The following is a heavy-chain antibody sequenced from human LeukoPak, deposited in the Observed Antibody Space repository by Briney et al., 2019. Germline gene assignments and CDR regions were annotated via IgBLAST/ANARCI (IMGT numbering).Heavy chain of an antibody. V-gene: IGHV3-21*01. CDR1: GFTFSHYS. D-gene: IGHD5-18*01. Sequence: PGGSLRLSCAASGFTFSHYSMNWVRQAPGKGLEWVSSISSSGSCIYYADSVKGRFTISRDDAKNSLFLQMNSLRAEDSAVYYCARHHDTAFDYWGQGTLVTVSS. CDR3: ARHHDTAFDY. J-gene: IGHJ4*02. CDR2: ISSSGSCI.